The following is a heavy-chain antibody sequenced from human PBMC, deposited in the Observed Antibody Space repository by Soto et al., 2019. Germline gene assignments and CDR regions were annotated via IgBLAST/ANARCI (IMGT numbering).Heavy chain of an antibody. CDR3: ASEEGAVGYYYGMDV. CDR2: IYYSGST. D-gene: IGHD6-19*01. Sequence: QVQLQESGPGLVKPSQTLSLTCTVSGGSTSSGDYYWSWIRQPPGKGLEWIGYIYYSGSTYYNPSPKSRVTISVSTSKNPFSLKLSSVTAADTAVYYCASEEGAVGYYYGMDVWGQGTTVTVSS. V-gene: IGHV4-30-4*01. CDR1: GGSTSSGDYY. J-gene: IGHJ6*02.